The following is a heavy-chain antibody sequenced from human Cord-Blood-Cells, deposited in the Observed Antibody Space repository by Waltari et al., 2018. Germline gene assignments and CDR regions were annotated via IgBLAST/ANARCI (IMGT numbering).Heavy chain of an antibody. Sequence: QVQLVQSGAEVKKPGSSVKVSCKASGGTFSSSAISWVRQAPGQGLEWLGGIIPIFGTANYAQKFQGRVTITADESTSTAYMELSILRSEDTAVYYCARGCYYYDSIGYAFDIWGQGTMVTVSS. CDR3: ARGCYYYDSIGYAFDI. CDR1: GGTFSSSA. D-gene: IGHD3-22*01. V-gene: IGHV1-69*01. J-gene: IGHJ3*02. CDR2: IIPIFGTA.